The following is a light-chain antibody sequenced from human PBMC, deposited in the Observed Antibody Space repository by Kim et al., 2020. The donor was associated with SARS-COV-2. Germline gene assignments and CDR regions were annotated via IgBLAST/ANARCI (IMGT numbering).Light chain of an antibody. V-gene: IGLV3-19*01. CDR3: NFRDSSDNHTDV. J-gene: IGLJ1*01. Sequence: SSELTQDPAVSVALGQAVRITCQGDSLRRFYASWYQQRPVQAPRLVIYGKNSLPSGIPDRFSGSTSGNTAVLTITGAQAEDEADYYCNFRDSSDNHTDVF. CDR2: GKN. CDR1: SLRRFY.